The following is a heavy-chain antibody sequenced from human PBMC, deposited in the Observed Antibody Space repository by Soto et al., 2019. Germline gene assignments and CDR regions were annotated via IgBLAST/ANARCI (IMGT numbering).Heavy chain of an antibody. CDR2: ISAYNGNT. V-gene: IGHV1-18*01. CDR3: ARTHPYEGPGNWFDP. J-gene: IGHJ5*02. CDR1: GYTFTSYG. Sequence: GASVKVSCKASGYTFTSYGISWVRQAPGQGLEWMGWISAYNGNTNYAQKLQGRVTMTTDTSTSTAYMELRSLRSDDTAVYYCARTHPYEGPGNWFDPCGQGTLVTVSS. D-gene: IGHD2-8*01.